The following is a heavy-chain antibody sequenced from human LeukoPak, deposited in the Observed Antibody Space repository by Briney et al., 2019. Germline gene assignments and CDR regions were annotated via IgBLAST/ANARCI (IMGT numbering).Heavy chain of an antibody. J-gene: IGHJ5*02. CDR2: ISAYNGNT. CDR1: GYTFTSYY. CDR3: ARVWSWTWIQLWDYNWFDP. D-gene: IGHD5-18*01. V-gene: IGHV1-18*04. Sequence: ASVKVSCKASGYTFTSYYMHWVRQAPGQGLEWMGWISAYNGNTNYAQKLQGRVTMTTDTSTSTAYMELRSLRSDDTAVYYCARVWSWTWIQLWDYNWFDPWGQGTLVTVSS.